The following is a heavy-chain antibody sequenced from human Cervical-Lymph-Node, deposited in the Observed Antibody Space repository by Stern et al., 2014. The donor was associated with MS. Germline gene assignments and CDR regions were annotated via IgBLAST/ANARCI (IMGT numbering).Heavy chain of an antibody. J-gene: IGHJ6*02. CDR1: GYTFINYY. CDR2: INTLGGST. CDR3: AREYVEASGVGYLYYGLDV. V-gene: IGHV1-46*01. D-gene: IGHD2-21*02. Sequence: QVQLVQSGAEVKKPGASVKVSCKASGYTFINYYMHWVRQAPGHGLEWMGIINTLGGSTDYIQKFQGRPTMTRDTSTTTVSMELSGLRPEDTAVYYCAREYVEASGVGYLYYGLDVWGQGTTVIVSS.